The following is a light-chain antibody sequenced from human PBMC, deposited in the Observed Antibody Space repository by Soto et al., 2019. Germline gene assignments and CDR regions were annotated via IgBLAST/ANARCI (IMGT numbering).Light chain of an antibody. V-gene: IGKV3-11*01. CDR1: QSVGSS. Sequence: ESVLTQSPATLSLSPGERATLSCRASQSVGSSLAWYQQKPGQAPRLLIYDASNRAPGIPARFSGSGSGSDFTFTITSLEPEDFAGYYCQQRTTWPLLWTFGGGTKVEI. CDR2: DAS. CDR3: QQRTTWPLLWT. J-gene: IGKJ4*01.